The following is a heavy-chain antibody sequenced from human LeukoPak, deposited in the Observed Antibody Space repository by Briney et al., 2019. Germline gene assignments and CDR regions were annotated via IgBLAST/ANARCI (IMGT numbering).Heavy chain of an antibody. Sequence: SETLSLTCTVSGGSISSGDYYWSWIRQPPGKGLEWIGYIYYSGSTYYNPSLKSRVTISVDTSKNQFSLKLSSVTAADTAVYYCARHAYYDFVTGLFDPWGQGTLVTVSS. CDR3: ARHAYYDFVTGLFDP. CDR1: GGSISSGDYY. D-gene: IGHD3-3*01. CDR2: IYYSGST. V-gene: IGHV4-30-4*08. J-gene: IGHJ5*02.